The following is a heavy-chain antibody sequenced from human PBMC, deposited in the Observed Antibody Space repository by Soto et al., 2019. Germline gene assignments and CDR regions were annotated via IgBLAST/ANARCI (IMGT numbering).Heavy chain of an antibody. CDR2: INAGNGNT. CDR3: ARTESSGYCFDN. CDR1: GYTFTSYD. V-gene: IGHV1-3*01. J-gene: IGHJ4*02. Sequence: ASVKVSCKASGYTFTSYDMNWVRQAPGQRLEWMGWINAGNGNTKYSQKFQDRVTISRDNSKNTLYLQMNSLRAEDTAVYYCARTESSGYCFDNWGQGTLVTVSS. D-gene: IGHD3-22*01.